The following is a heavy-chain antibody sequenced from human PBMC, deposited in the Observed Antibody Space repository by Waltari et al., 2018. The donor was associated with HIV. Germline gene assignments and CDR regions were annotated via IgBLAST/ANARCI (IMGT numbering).Heavy chain of an antibody. CDR1: GGSISSSTYY. Sequence: QLQLQESGPGLVKPSETLSLTCTVSGGSISSSTYYWGWIRQPPGKGLEWIGIIYYSGSTYYNPSLKSRVTISVDTSKNQFSLKLSSVTAADTAVYYCARADIVLMVYAPHFDYWGQGTLVTVSS. CDR2: IYYSGST. J-gene: IGHJ4*02. D-gene: IGHD2-8*01. CDR3: ARADIVLMVYAPHFDY. V-gene: IGHV4-39*01.